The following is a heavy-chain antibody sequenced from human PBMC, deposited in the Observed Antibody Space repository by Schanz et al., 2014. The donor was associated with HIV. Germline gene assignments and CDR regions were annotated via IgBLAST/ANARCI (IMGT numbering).Heavy chain of an antibody. CDR2: IWYDGSNT. D-gene: IGHD3-22*01. J-gene: IGHJ6*02. CDR1: GFTFSDHG. V-gene: IGHV3-33*01. CDR3: ARDVSHDSSGHYSDYYYGMDV. Sequence: QVQLVESGGGVVQPGRSLRLSCAASGFTFSDHGMHWVRQAPGKGLEWVACIWYDGSNTHYADSVKGRLTISRDNSKNTLYLEMNSLRPEDTAVYYCARDVSHDSSGHYSDYYYGMDVWGQGTTVTVSS.